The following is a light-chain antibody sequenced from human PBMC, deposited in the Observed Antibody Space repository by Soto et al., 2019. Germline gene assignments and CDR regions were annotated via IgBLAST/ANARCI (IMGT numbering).Light chain of an antibody. CDR1: QDISNY. Sequence: DIQMTQSPSSLSASVGDRVTITCQASQDISNYLNWYQQKPEKAPKLLIYDASNLETGVPSRFSGSGSGTDFTFTISSLQPEDIATYYCQQYDNLPPGLTFGGGTKVAIK. CDR2: DAS. J-gene: IGKJ4*01. CDR3: QQYDNLPPGLT. V-gene: IGKV1-33*01.